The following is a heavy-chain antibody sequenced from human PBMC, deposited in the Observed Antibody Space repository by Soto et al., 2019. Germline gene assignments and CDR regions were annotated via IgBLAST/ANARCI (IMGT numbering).Heavy chain of an antibody. J-gene: IGHJ5*02. CDR2: ISDIGCST. V-gene: IGHV3-23*01. CDR3: AHLKVPLAPWFDP. CDR1: GFTFSSYT. Sequence: GGSLRLSCAASGFTFSSYTMTWVRQAPGKGLEWVSSISDIGCSTHSADSVKGRFTISRDNSKNTLFLQMNSLRAEYTAVYYCAHLKVPLAPWFDPWGQGTLVTVS.